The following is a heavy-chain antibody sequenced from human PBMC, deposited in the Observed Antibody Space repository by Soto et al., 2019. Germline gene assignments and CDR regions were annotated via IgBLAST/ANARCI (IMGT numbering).Heavy chain of an antibody. V-gene: IGHV4-30-4*01. CDR3: ATMGTPATGLYFFDY. Sequence: SETLSLTCTVSGGSISSGDYYWSWIRQPPGKGLEWIGYIYYSGSTYYNPSLKSRVTISVDTSKNQFSLNLSFVTAADTAVYYCATMGTPATGLYFFDYWGQGPLVTVSS. J-gene: IGHJ4*02. D-gene: IGHD2-15*01. CDR2: IYYSGST. CDR1: GGSISSGDYY.